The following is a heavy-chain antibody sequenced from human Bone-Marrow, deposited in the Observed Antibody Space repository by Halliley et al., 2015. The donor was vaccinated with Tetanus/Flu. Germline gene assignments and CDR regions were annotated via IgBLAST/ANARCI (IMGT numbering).Heavy chain of an antibody. D-gene: IGHD6-19*01. J-gene: IGHJ4*02. CDR3: ARDRGASGWIEPADY. Sequence: WISAYNGDSKYAQKVQGRVTLTTDTSTATAYMELRSLTSDDTAVYYCARDRGASGWIEPADYWGQGTLVTVSS. V-gene: IGHV1-18*01. CDR2: ISAYNGDS.